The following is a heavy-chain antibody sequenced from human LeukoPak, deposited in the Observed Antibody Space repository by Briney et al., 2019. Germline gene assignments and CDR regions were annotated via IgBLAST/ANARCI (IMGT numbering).Heavy chain of an antibody. CDR1: GGSISSGGYY. J-gene: IGHJ4*02. CDR3: ARGSDHIVVVPAAMNFDY. Sequence: SETLSLTCTVSGGSISSGGYYWSWIRQHPGKGLEWIGYIYYSGSTYYNPSLKSRVTISVDTSKNQFSLKLSSVTAADTAVYYCARGSDHIVVVPAAMNFDYWGQGTLVTVSS. CDR2: IYYSGST. D-gene: IGHD2-2*01. V-gene: IGHV4-31*03.